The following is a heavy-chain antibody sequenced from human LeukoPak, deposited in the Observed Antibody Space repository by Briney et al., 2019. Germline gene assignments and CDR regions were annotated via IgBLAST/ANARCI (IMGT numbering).Heavy chain of an antibody. CDR2: IYSGGST. CDR3: ARNYDILTGYGAFDI. J-gene: IGHJ3*02. Sequence: GGSLRLSCAASGFTVSSNYMSWVRQAPGKGLEWVSVIYSGGSTYYADSVKGRFTISRDNSKNTLYLQMNSLRAEDTAVYYCARNYDILTGYGAFDIWGQGTMVTVSS. V-gene: IGHV3-53*01. CDR1: GFTVSSNY. D-gene: IGHD3-9*01.